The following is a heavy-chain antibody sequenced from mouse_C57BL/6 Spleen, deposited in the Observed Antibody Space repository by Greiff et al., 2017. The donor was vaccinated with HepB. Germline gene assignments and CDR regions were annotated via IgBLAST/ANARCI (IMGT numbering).Heavy chain of an antibody. CDR3: ARSLYGSSPLYFDV. Sequence: QVQLQQPGAELVRPGSSVKLSCKASGYTFTSYWMHWVKQRPIQGLEWIGNIDPSDSETHYNQKFKDKATLTVDKSSSTAYMQLSSLTSEDSAVYYCARSLYGSSPLYFDVWGTGTTVTVSS. J-gene: IGHJ1*03. CDR2: IDPSDSET. D-gene: IGHD1-1*01. V-gene: IGHV1-52*01. CDR1: GYTFTSYW.